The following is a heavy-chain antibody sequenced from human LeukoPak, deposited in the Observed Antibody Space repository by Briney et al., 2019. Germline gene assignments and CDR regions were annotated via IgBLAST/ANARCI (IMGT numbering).Heavy chain of an antibody. CDR2: IYYSGST. V-gene: IGHV4-30-4*01. D-gene: IGHD6-19*01. Sequence: SQTLSLTRTVSGGSISSGDYYWSWIRQPPGKGLEWIGYIYYSGSTYYNPSLKSRVTISVDTSKNQSSLKLSSVTAADTAVYYCARSSGESGFFDYWGQGTLVTVSS. CDR3: ARSSGESGFFDY. J-gene: IGHJ4*02. CDR1: GGSISSGDYY.